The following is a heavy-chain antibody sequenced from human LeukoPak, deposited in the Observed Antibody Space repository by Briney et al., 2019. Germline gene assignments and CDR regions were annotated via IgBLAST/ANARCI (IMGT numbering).Heavy chain of an antibody. Sequence: SETLSLTCTLSGGSITNTKYYWGWIRQPPGKGREWIGSIYYTGSTYYNPSLKSRVTISVDTSKTQFSLKLRSVTAADTALYYCTRHTGYISGQYSNYADSWGQGTLVTVSS. D-gene: IGHD4-11*01. J-gene: IGHJ4*02. CDR3: TRHTGYISGQYSNYADS. V-gene: IGHV4-39*01. CDR1: GGSITNTKYY. CDR2: IYYTGST.